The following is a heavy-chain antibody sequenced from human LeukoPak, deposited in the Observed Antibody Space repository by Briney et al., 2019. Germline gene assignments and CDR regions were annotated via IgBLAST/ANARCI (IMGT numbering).Heavy chain of an antibody. Sequence: GGSLRLSCAASGFTFSTDVMNWVRQAPGEGLDWVGRIASKTDGGATDYAAPVKGRFTISRDDSKNTLNLQMNSLKTEDTAVYYCTTGIRGDWGQGTLVTVSS. D-gene: IGHD3-10*01. CDR3: TTGIRGD. J-gene: IGHJ4*02. CDR1: GFTFSTDV. V-gene: IGHV3-15*04. CDR2: IASKTDGGAT.